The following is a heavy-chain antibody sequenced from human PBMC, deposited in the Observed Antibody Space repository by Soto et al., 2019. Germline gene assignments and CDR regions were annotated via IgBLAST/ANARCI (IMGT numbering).Heavy chain of an antibody. Sequence: SETLSLTCTVSGGSISSYYWSWIRQPAGKGLEWIGRIYTSGSTNYNPSLKSRVTMSVDTSKNQFSLKLSSVTAADTAVYYCARGFKDIVVVVAATAFDIWGQGTMVTVSS. CDR2: IYTSGST. CDR1: GGSISSYY. D-gene: IGHD2-15*01. V-gene: IGHV4-4*07. CDR3: ARGFKDIVVVVAATAFDI. J-gene: IGHJ3*02.